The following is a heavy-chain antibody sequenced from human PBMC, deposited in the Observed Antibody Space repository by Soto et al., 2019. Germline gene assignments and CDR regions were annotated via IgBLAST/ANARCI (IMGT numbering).Heavy chain of an antibody. Sequence: QVQLQESGPGLVKPSETLSLSCTVSGDSISNYYWSWIRQPPGKGLEWIGYIYYSGSTSYNSPLKSRVTIPIDTSKNQFSLKLSSVTAADTAVYYCASRALGADYFDYWGQGTLVTVSS. J-gene: IGHJ4*02. D-gene: IGHD3-10*01. CDR3: ASRALGADYFDY. CDR1: GDSISNYY. V-gene: IGHV4-59*08. CDR2: IYYSGST.